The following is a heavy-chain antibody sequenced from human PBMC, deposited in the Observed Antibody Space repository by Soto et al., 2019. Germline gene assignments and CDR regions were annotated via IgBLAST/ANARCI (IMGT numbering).Heavy chain of an antibody. V-gene: IGHV3-48*03. CDR3: ARDTYYYGSGSYSPFDY. CDR1: GFTFSSYE. D-gene: IGHD3-10*01. Sequence: EVQLVESGGGLVQPGGSLRLSCAASGFTFSSYEMNWVRQAPGKGLEWVSYISSSGSTIYYADSVKGRFTISRDNAKNSLYLRMNSLRAEDTAVYYCARDTYYYGSGSYSPFDYWGQGTLVTVSS. J-gene: IGHJ4*02. CDR2: ISSSGSTI.